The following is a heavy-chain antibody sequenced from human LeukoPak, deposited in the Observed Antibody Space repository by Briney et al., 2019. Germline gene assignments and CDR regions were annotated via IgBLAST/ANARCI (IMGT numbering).Heavy chain of an antibody. D-gene: IGHD3-10*01. Sequence: GGSLRLSCAASGFTFSSYAMHWVRQAPGKGLEWVAVISYDGSNKYYADSVKGRFTISRDNSKNTLYLQMNSLRAVDAAVYYCAREAGSRTTYYYGSGSYYYYGMDVWGQGTTVTVSS. CDR1: GFTFSSYA. J-gene: IGHJ6*02. CDR2: ISYDGSNK. CDR3: AREAGSRTTYYYGSGSYYYYGMDV. V-gene: IGHV3-30*04.